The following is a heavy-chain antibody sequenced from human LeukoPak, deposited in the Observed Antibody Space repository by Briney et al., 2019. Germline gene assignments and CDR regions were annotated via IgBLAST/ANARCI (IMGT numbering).Heavy chain of an antibody. CDR3: ARSNNDGDYLGVGFDY. Sequence: ASVTVSCKASGYTFSSYAMNWVRQAPGQGLEWMGWINTNTGNPTYAQGFTGRFVFSLDSSVSTAYLQISSLQAEDTAVYYCARSNNDGDYLGVGFDYWGQGTLVTVSS. CDR1: GYTFSSYA. V-gene: IGHV7-4-1*02. D-gene: IGHD4-17*01. CDR2: INTNTGNP. J-gene: IGHJ4*02.